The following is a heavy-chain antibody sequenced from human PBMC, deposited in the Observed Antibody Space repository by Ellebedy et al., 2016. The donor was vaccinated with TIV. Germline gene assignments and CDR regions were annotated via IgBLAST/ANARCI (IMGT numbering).Heavy chain of an antibody. CDR3: AKGQYGVRQIDY. J-gene: IGHJ4*02. CDR2: IKQEGREK. D-gene: IGHD4-17*01. CDR1: GFIFRSYV. Sequence: GESLKISXAASGFIFRSYVMNWLRQAPGKGLEWVANIKQEGREKNYVDSVKGRFTISRDNARNSLYLQMNSLRAEDTAFYYCAKGQYGVRQIDYWGQGTLVTVSS. V-gene: IGHV3-7*03.